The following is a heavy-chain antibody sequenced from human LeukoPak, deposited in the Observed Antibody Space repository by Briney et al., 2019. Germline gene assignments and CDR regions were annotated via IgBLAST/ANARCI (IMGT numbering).Heavy chain of an antibody. V-gene: IGHV1-46*01. CDR1: GYTFTSNY. CDR2: ISPSGGST. J-gene: IGHJ4*02. Sequence: ASVKVSCKASGYTFTSNYMHWVRQAPGQGPEWMGVISPSGGSTTYAQKFQGRVTMTTDTSTSTAYMELRSLRSDDTAVYYCARERVTMVRGVIIHPRYFDYWGQGTLVTVSS. D-gene: IGHD3-10*01. CDR3: ARERVTMVRGVIIHPRYFDY.